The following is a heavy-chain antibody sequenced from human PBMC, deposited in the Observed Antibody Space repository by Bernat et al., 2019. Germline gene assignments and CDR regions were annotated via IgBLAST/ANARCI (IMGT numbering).Heavy chain of an antibody. V-gene: IGHV4-59*08. Sequence: QVQLQESGPGLVKPSETLSLTCTVSGGSISSYYWSWIRQPPGKGLEWIGYIYYSGSTNYNPSLKSRVTISVDTSKNQFSLKLSSVTAADTAVYYCARHNPYYYGSGSYPLGCFDYWGQGTLVTVSS. J-gene: IGHJ4*02. CDR1: GGSISSYY. CDR2: IYYSGST. CDR3: ARHNPYYYGSGSYPLGCFDY. D-gene: IGHD3-10*01.